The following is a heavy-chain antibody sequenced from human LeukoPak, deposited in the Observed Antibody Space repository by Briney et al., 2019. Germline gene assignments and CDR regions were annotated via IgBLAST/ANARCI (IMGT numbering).Heavy chain of an antibody. CDR2: IYYTGST. D-gene: IGHD3-10*01. V-gene: IGHV4-59*08. CDR3: AGLLRGRDYYGSGSYFVLDY. CDR1: GGSITSFY. J-gene: IGHJ4*02. Sequence: ASETLSLTCSVSGGSITSFYWSWIRQPPGKGMEWIGYIYYTGSTNYNPSLKSRVTISVDTSKNQFSLKLSSVTAADTAVFYCAGLLRGRDYYGSGSYFVLDYWGQGTLVTVSS.